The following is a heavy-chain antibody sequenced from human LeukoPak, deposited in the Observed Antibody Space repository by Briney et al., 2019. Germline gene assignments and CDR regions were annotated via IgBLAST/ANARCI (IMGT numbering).Heavy chain of an antibody. CDR3: ASGENYYDGSGYYNYYFDY. J-gene: IGHJ4*02. D-gene: IGHD3-22*01. CDR2: I. CDR1: GVTLSSYS. V-gene: IGHV3-21*01. Sequence: KTGGSLRLSCAASGVTLSSYSMNWVRQAPGKGLKWVSSIKGRFTISRDNAKNSLYLQMNSLRAEDTAVYYCASGENYYDGSGYYNYYFDYWGQGTLVTVSS.